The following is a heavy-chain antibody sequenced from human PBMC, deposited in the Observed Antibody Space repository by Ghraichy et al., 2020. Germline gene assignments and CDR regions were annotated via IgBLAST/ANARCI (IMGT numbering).Heavy chain of an antibody. J-gene: IGHJ3*02. Sequence: GGSLRLSCAASGFTFSSYAMSWVRQAPGKGLEWVSAISGSGGSTYYADSVKGRFTISRDNSKNTLYLQMNSLRAEDTAVYYCAKDSDLRGWYRAGGDAFDIWGQGTMVTVSS. CDR3: AKDSDLRGWYRAGGDAFDI. CDR2: ISGSGGST. V-gene: IGHV3-23*01. D-gene: IGHD2-15*01. CDR1: GFTFSSYA.